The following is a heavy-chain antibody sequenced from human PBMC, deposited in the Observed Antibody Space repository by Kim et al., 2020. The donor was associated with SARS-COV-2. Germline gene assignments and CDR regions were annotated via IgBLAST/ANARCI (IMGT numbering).Heavy chain of an antibody. J-gene: IGHJ3*02. CDR1: GYSFTSYW. CDR3: ARQVVLGIAAAGVVRSAFDI. CDR2: IYPGDSDT. D-gene: IGHD6-13*01. V-gene: IGHV5-51*01. Sequence: GESLKISCKGSGYSFTSYWIGWVRQMPGKGLEWMGIIYPGDSDTRYSPSFQGQVTISADKSISTAYLQWSSLKASDTAMYYCARQVVLGIAAAGVVRSAFDIWGQGTMVTVSS.